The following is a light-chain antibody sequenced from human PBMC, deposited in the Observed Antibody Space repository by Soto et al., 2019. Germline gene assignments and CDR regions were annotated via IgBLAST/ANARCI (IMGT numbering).Light chain of an antibody. CDR1: SSNIGAGYD. V-gene: IGLV1-40*01. CDR3: QSYDSSLSGSRV. J-gene: IGLJ1*01. CDR2: GNS. Sequence: QSVLTQPPSVSGAPGQRVTISCTGSSSNIGAGYDVHWYQQLPGTAPKLLIYGNSNRPSGVPDRFSGSKSGTSASLAITGLQAEDEADYYCQSYDSSLSGSRVSGTGTKLTVL.